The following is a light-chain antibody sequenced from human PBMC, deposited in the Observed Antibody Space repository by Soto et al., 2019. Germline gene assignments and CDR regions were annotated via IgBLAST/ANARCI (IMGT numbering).Light chain of an antibody. J-gene: IGKJ2*01. CDR3: RLYGSSPWYT. CDR1: QSVRSAY. CDR2: GAS. Sequence: EIVLTQSPGTLSLSPGERATLSCRASQSVRSAYIGWYQQKPGQAPRLLIYGASNRATGIPDRFSGSGSEKDFILPISSLGPEDSADFYCRLYGSSPWYTFGQGTKLEIK. V-gene: IGKV3-20*01.